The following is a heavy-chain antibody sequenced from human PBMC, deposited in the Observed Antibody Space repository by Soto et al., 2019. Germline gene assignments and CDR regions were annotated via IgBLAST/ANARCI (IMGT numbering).Heavy chain of an antibody. CDR1: GFTFSSYA. CDR3: AKGQGLCSGGSCYKSYFDY. D-gene: IGHD2-15*01. Sequence: GGSLRLSCAASGFTFSSYAMSWVRQAPGKGLEWVSAISGSGGSTYYADSVKGRFTISRDNSKNTLYLQMNSLRAEDTAVYYCAKGQGLCSGGSCYKSYFDYWGQGTLVTVSS. V-gene: IGHV3-23*01. CDR2: ISGSGGST. J-gene: IGHJ4*02.